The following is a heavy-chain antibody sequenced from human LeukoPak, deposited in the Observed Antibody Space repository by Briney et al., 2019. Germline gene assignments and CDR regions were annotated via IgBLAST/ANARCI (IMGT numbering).Heavy chain of an antibody. V-gene: IGHV3-74*01. D-gene: IGHD6-13*01. CDR1: GFTFSSYG. Sequence: GGSLRLSCAASGFTFSSYGRQWVRQAPGKGLEWVSRINSDGSSTSYADSVKGRFTISRDNAKNTLYLQMNSLRAEDTAVYYCARGAAAGPRYYGMDVGGQGTTVTVS. J-gene: IGHJ6*02. CDR3: ARGAAAGPRYYGMDV. CDR2: INSDGSST.